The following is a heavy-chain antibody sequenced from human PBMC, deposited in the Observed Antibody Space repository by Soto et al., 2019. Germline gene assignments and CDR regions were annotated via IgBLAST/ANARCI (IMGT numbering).Heavy chain of an antibody. V-gene: IGHV3-21*01. CDR2: IGSSSSSI. Sequence: EVQLGESGGGLVKPGGSLTLSCVASGFSLRTYSMNWVRQAPGKGLEWVSSIGSSSSSIYYAGSVKGRFTISRDNAKNSLYLQMNSLRAADTAVYYCAREGSDYGEGFDPWGQGTLVTVSS. CDR3: AREGSDYGEGFDP. J-gene: IGHJ5*02. D-gene: IGHD3-10*01. CDR1: GFSLRTYS.